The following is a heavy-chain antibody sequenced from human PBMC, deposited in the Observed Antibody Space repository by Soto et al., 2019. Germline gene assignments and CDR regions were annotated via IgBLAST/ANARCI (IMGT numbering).Heavy chain of an antibody. CDR1: AGSISRSDNL. CDR3: ARDPFLPEARNAD. V-gene: IGHV4-30-4*01. J-gene: IGHJ4*02. Sequence: SLSLTCPGVAGSISRSDNLWTWSRQPPGKGLEWMGYIFHTGTTYSNPSLKSRLIMSIDTSKNQFSLRLTSVTAADSAGAYCARDPFLPEARNADWGQGALV. CDR2: IFHTGTT. D-gene: IGHD3-9*01.